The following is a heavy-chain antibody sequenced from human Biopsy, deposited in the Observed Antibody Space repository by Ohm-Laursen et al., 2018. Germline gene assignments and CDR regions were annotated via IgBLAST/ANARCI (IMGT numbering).Heavy chain of an antibody. Sequence: SLRLSCAASGFSFSTYWMTWVRQAPGKGLEWVANIQKDGNGKYYVDSVKGRFTISRDNDKNSLSLQMTNLRAEDTAVYYCAGGSHYYDGSGFYSFDNWGQGTLVTVSS. D-gene: IGHD3-22*01. CDR3: AGGSHYYDGSGFYSFDN. CDR2: IQKDGNGK. CDR1: GFSFSTYW. V-gene: IGHV3-7*04. J-gene: IGHJ4*02.